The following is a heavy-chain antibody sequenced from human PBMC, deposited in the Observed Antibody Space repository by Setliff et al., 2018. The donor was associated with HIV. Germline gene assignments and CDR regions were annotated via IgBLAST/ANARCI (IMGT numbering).Heavy chain of an antibody. CDR3: ARDPGRTAAGTEYFDY. CDR2: IHYTGIS. CDR1: GASLSTHY. Sequence: SSETLSLTCVISGASLSTHYWSWIRQSPGKGLEWIGNIHYTGISDFNPSLKRRATISLDRPKMQFSLKLSSVTAADTAIYYCARDPGRTAAGTEYFDYWGQGVLVTVSS. J-gene: IGHJ4*02. V-gene: IGHV4-59*11. D-gene: IGHD6-13*01.